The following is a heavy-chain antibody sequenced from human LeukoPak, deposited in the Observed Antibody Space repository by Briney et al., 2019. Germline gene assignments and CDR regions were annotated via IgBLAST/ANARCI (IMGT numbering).Heavy chain of an antibody. J-gene: IGHJ4*02. V-gene: IGHV3-30*02. CDR2: IRYDGSNK. D-gene: IGHD1-26*01. Sequence: PGGSLRLSCAASGFTFSSYGMHWVRQAPGKGLEWVAFIRYDGSNKYYADSVKGRFTISRDISKNTLYLQMNSLRAEDTAVYYCAKDQFSESYSDPLLDYWGQGTLVTVSS. CDR1: GFTFSSYG. CDR3: AKDQFSESYSDPLLDY.